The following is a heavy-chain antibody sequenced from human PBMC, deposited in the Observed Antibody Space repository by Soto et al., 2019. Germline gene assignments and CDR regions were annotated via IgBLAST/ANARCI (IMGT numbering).Heavy chain of an antibody. CDR3: ARGYDYGDSAYAFDI. D-gene: IGHD4-17*01. CDR2: IYYGGST. Sequence: SETLSLTCTVSSGSISSYYWSWIRKPPGKGLEWIGYIYYGGSTNYNPSLKSRVTISVDTSKNQFSLKLSSVTAADTAVYYCARGYDYGDSAYAFDIWGQGTMVTVSS. V-gene: IGHV4-59*01. CDR1: SGSISSYY. J-gene: IGHJ3*02.